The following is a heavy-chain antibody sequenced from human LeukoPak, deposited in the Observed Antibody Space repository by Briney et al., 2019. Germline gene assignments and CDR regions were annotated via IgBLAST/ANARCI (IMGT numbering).Heavy chain of an antibody. Sequence: GGSLRLSCSASGFTFSNSGMHWVRQAPGKGLECVSAISSNGGSTYYANSVKGRFTISRDNSKNTLYLQMSSLRAEDTAVYYCVKGRSGGSYGMWGQGTLLTVSS. D-gene: IGHD1-26*01. CDR3: VKGRSGGSYGM. CDR1: GFTFSNSG. CDR2: ISSNGGST. J-gene: IGHJ4*02. V-gene: IGHV3-64D*09.